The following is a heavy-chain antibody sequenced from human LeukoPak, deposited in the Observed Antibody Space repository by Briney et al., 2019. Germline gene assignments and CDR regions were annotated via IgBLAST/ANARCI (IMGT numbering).Heavy chain of an antibody. V-gene: IGHV3-30*18. D-gene: IGHD4-17*01. CDR1: GFTFSSFF. Sequence: GRSLRLSCAASGFTFSSFFMHWVRLAPGKGLEWVAVMSDDGSKKYYANSMKGRFTISRDNSKNTLYLQMNSLGAEDTAVYYCAKDDDDYGFDYWGQGTLVTVSS. J-gene: IGHJ4*02. CDR3: AKDDDDYGFDY. CDR2: MSDDGSKK.